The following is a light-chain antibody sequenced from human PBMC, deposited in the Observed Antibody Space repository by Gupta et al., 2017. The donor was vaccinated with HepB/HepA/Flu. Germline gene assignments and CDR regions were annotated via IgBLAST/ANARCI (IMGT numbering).Light chain of an antibody. Sequence: QSVLTQPPSASGPPGQRVTISCSGSSSNIGSNTVHWYQQLPGTAPKLLIDSNNQRPSGVPDRFSGYTAGTYASLHTSGLQAEDEADDYCAAADASRNGLVFGGGTKLTVL. CDR2: SNN. CDR3: AAADASRNGLV. J-gene: IGLJ2*01. CDR1: SSNIGSNT. V-gene: IGLV1-44*01.